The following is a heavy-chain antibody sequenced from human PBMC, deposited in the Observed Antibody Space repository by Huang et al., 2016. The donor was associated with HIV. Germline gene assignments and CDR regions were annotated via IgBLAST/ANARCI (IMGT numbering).Heavy chain of an antibody. J-gene: IGHJ5*02. Sequence: QVHLQQWGAGLLKSAETLSLTCAVYGGSLSGSYWSWLRQTPGKGLEWIGEINHLGSPNYNPALKIRVSISMDGSKKQFSLKLRSISDADTAVYFCARDATKNPRGWFDPWGQGTLVTVSS. D-gene: IGHD3-10*01. CDR3: ARDATKNPRGWFDP. CDR1: GGSLSGSY. CDR2: INHLGSP. V-gene: IGHV4-34*02.